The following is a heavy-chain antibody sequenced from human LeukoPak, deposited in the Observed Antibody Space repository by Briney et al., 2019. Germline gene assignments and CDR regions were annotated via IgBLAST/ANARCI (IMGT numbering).Heavy chain of an antibody. V-gene: IGHV3-53*01. D-gene: IGHD3-3*02. J-gene: IGHJ4*02. CDR3: ASLARDY. Sequence: GGSLRLSCAASGFIVSNTYMTWVRQAPGKGLEWVSVIHNDGSTYYADSVKGRFTISRDNSKNMLFLRMNSLRVEDTAVYFCASLARDYWGQGILVSVSS. CDR2: IHNDGST. CDR1: GFIVSNTY.